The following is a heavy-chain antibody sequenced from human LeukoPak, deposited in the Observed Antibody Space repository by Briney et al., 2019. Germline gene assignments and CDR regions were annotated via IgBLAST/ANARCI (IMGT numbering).Heavy chain of an antibody. J-gene: IGHJ3*02. CDR3: ARADYDFWSGEKLNAFDI. CDR2: IIPIFGTA. Sequence: ASVKVSCKASGGTFSSYAISWVRQAPGQGLEWMGGIIPIFGTANYAQKFQGRVTITADESTSTAYMELSSLRSEDTAVYYCARADYDFWSGEKLNAFDIWGQGTMVTVSS. V-gene: IGHV1-69*01. D-gene: IGHD3-3*01. CDR1: GGTFSSYA.